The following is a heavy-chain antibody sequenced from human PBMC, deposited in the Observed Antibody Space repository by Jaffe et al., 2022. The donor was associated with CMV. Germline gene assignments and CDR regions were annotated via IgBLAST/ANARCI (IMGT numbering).Heavy chain of an antibody. V-gene: IGHV1-3*01. CDR3: ARDQNSDSYGYNYYYYYMDV. CDR2: INAGNGNT. CDR1: GYTFTSYA. J-gene: IGHJ6*03. D-gene: IGHD5-18*01. Sequence: QVQLVQSGAEVKKPGASVKVSCKASGYTFTSYAMHWVRQAPGQRLEWMGWINAGNGNTKYSQKFQGRVTITRDTSASTAYMELSSLRSEDTAVYYCARDQNSDSYGYNYYYYYMDVWGKGTTVTVSS.